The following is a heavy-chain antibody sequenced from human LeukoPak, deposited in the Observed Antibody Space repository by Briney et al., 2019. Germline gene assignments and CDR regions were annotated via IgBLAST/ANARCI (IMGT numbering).Heavy chain of an antibody. CDR3: ARSYFDVLTNYYMWLAP. D-gene: IGHD3-9*01. J-gene: IGHJ5*02. CDR1: GYTFIGYY. V-gene: IGHV1-2*02. CDR2: INPNSGDT. Sequence: GASVKVSCKASGYTFIGYYMHWVRQAPGQGPEWMGWINPNSGDTNYAQNFQDRVTMTGDTSISTAYLELSSLRSDDTAVFYCARSYFDVLTNYYMWLAPWGQGTLVTVSS.